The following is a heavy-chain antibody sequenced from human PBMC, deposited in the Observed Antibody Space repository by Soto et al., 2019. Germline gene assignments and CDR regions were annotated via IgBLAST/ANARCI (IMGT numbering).Heavy chain of an antibody. CDR2: IYYSGST. J-gene: IGHJ6*02. Sequence: SETLSLTCTVSGGSISSYYWSWIRQPPGKGLEWIGYIYYSGSTNYNPSLKSRVTISVDTSKNQFSLKLSPVTAADTAVYYCARVVGGGSYYSHYGMDVWGQGTTVTVSS. CDR3: ARVVGGGSYYSHYGMDV. V-gene: IGHV4-59*01. D-gene: IGHD2-15*01. CDR1: GGSISSYY.